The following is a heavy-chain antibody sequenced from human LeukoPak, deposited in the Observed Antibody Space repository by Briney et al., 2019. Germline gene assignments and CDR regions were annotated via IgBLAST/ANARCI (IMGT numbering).Heavy chain of an antibody. V-gene: IGHV1-69*06. D-gene: IGHD3-10*01. CDR1: GGTFSSYA. CDR3: ARVGPMVRGIGYYYYYYYMDV. Sequence: GASVKVSCKASGGTFSSYAISWVRQAPGQGLEWMGGIIPIFGTANYAQKFQGRVTITADKSTSTAYMELSSLRSEDTAVYYCARVGPMVRGIGYYYYYYYMDVWGKGTTVTISS. CDR2: IIPIFGTA. J-gene: IGHJ6*03.